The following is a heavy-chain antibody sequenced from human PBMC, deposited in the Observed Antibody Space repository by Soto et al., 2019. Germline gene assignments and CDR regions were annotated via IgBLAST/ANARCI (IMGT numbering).Heavy chain of an antibody. Sequence: ASVKVSCKASGYTFTCYYMQWVRPAPGQGLEWRGILNPSGGSTSYAQKFQGRVTMTRDTSTSTVYMELSRLRSEDTAVYYCSTVRQRYYDRRSADAYCGQGALVTGPS. CDR2: LNPSGGST. D-gene: IGHD3-22*01. CDR3: STVRQRYYDRRSADAY. CDR1: GYTFTCYY. J-gene: IGHJ4*02. V-gene: IGHV1-46*01.